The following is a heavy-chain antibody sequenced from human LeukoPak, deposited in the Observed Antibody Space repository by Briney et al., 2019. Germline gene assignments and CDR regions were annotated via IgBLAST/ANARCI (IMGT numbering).Heavy chain of an antibody. D-gene: IGHD4-11*01. V-gene: IGHV1-69*13. CDR1: GGTFSSYA. J-gene: IGHJ6*03. CDR2: IIPIFGTA. Sequence: GASVTVSCKASGGTFSSYAISGVRQAPGQGLEWMGGIIPIFGTANYAQKFQGRVTITADESTSTAYMELSSLRSEDTAVYYCARVRTTSGPRARSDYYYYYMDVWGKGTTVTVSS. CDR3: ARVRTTSGPRARSDYYYYYMDV.